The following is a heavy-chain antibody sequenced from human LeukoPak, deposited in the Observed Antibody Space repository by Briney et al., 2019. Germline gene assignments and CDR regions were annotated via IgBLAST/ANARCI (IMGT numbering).Heavy chain of an antibody. Sequence: GGSLRLSFAASGFTFSRCGMHWVRQAPGKGLEWVAVLWYDGSNKYYADSVRGRFTFSRDNSKNTLYLQMDSVRADDTAVYYCAKDVTPVLGGMDVWGQGTTVTVS. J-gene: IGHJ6*02. D-gene: IGHD2-21*02. CDR3: AKDVTPVLGGMDV. V-gene: IGHV3-33*06. CDR1: GFTFSRCG. CDR2: LWYDGSNK.